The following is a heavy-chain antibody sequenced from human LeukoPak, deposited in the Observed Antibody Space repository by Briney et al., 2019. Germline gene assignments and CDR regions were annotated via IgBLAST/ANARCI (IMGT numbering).Heavy chain of an antibody. D-gene: IGHD6-19*01. CDR3: AKDMGRGWCYFDY. CDR2: FTGGEGIT. CDR1: GFTFSTYA. Sequence: PGGSLRLSCAASGFTFSTYAMSWVRQAPGKGLEWVSTFTGGEGITHYADSVKGRFTISRDNSKNTLHLQMNSLRVEDTAVYYCAKDMGRGWCYFDYWGQGTLVTVSS. V-gene: IGHV3-23*01. J-gene: IGHJ4*02.